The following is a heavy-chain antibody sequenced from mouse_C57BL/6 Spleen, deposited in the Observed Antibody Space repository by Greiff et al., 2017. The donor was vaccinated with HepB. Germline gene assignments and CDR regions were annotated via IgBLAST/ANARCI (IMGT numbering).Heavy chain of an antibody. CDR1: GYTFTNYW. Sequence: QVHVKQSGAELVRPGTSVKMSCKASGYTFTNYWIGWAKQRPGHGLEWIGDIYPGGGYTNYNEKFKGKATLTADKSSSTAYMQFSSLTSEDSAIYYCARSPNYYGSSSYAMDYWGQGTSVTVSS. CDR3: ARSPNYYGSSSYAMDY. D-gene: IGHD1-1*01. CDR2: IYPGGGYT. J-gene: IGHJ4*01. V-gene: IGHV1-63*01.